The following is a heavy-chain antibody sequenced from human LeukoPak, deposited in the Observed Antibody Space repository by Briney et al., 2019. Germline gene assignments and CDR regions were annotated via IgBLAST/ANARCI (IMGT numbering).Heavy chain of an antibody. J-gene: IGHJ4*02. V-gene: IGHV4-61*01. Sequence: PSETLSLTCTVSGGSVSSDTYYWSWIRQPPGKGLEWIGYIYYSGNTNYNPSLKSRVTIPVDTSKNQFSLRLSSVTAADTAVYYCATRPPGESYVPYFDYWGQGIPVTVSS. D-gene: IGHD2-2*01. CDR3: ATRPPGESYVPYFDY. CDR1: GGSVSSDTYY. CDR2: IYYSGNT.